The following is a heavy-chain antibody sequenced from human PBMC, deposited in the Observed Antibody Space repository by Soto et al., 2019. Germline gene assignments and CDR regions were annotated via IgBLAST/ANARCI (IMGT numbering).Heavy chain of an antibody. Sequence: QVQLVQSGAEVKKPGSSVKVSCKASGGTFSSYAISWVRQAPGQGLEWMGGIIPIFGTANYAQKFQGRVTITADESTSTAYMELSSLISEDTAVYYCARSSWMDKPTWYAFDIWGQGTMVTVSS. D-gene: IGHD5-12*01. J-gene: IGHJ3*02. CDR3: ARSSWMDKPTWYAFDI. CDR1: GGTFSSYA. V-gene: IGHV1-69*01. CDR2: IIPIFGTA.